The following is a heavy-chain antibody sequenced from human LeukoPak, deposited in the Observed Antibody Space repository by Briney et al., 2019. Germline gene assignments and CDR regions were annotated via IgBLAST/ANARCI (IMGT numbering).Heavy chain of an antibody. J-gene: IGHJ4*02. D-gene: IGHD4-17*01. CDR3: ARSHYCDPGY. CDR2: INSDGSRT. Sequence: PGGSLRLSCAASGFTFSSYWMHWVRQAPGKGLVWVSRINSDGSRTSYADSVKGRTTISRDNAKNTLYLQMNSLRADDTAVYYCARSHYCDPGYWGQGTLVTVSS. CDR1: GFTFSSYW. V-gene: IGHV3-74*01.